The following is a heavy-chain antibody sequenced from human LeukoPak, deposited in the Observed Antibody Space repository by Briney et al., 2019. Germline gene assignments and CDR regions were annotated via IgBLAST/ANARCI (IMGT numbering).Heavy chain of an antibody. Sequence: GGSLRLSCAASGFTFSSYSMNWVRQAPGKGLEWVSYISSSSSTIYYADSVKGRFTISRDNAKNSLCLQMNSLRAEDTAVYYCARGQLWFFDYWGQGTLVTVSS. CDR2: ISSSSSTI. D-gene: IGHD5-18*01. CDR1: GFTFSSYS. CDR3: ARGQLWFFDY. V-gene: IGHV3-48*04. J-gene: IGHJ4*02.